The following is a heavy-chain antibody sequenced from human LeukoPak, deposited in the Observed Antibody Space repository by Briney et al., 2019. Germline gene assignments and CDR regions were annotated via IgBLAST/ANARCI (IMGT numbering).Heavy chain of an antibody. D-gene: IGHD6-19*01. CDR2: ISAYNGNT. CDR1: GYTFTSYG. CDR3: AREASSGIDAFDI. Sequence: ASVKISCKASGYTFTSYGISWVRHAPGQGLEWMGWISAYNGNTNYAQNLQGRVTMTTDTSTSTAYMELRSLRSDDTAVYYCAREASSGIDAFDIWGQGTMVTVSS. J-gene: IGHJ3*02. V-gene: IGHV1-18*01.